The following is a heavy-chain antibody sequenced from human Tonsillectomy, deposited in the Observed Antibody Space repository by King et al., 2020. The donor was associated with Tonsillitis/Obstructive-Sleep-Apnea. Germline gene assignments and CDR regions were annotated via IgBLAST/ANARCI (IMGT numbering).Heavy chain of an antibody. D-gene: IGHD2-2*01. J-gene: IGHJ5*02. V-gene: IGHV3-48*02. Sequence: DVQLVESGGGLVQPGGSLRLSCAASGFTFSSYSMNWVRQAPGKGLEGVSYMSSSSSTIYYADSVKGRFTISRDNAKNSLYLQMNSRRDEDTAVYYCARGKVPAAMGWFDPWGQGTLVTVSS. CDR1: GFTFSSYS. CDR2: MSSSSSTI. CDR3: ARGKVPAAMGWFDP.